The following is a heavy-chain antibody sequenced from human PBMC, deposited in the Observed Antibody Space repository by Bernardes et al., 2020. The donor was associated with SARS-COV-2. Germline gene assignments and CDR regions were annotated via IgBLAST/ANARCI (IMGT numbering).Heavy chain of an antibody. D-gene: IGHD1-26*01. CDR1: GFTFSSYW. CDR3: ATSGAQWELNLQYYYGMDV. V-gene: IGHV3-7*01. Sequence: WGSLRLSCAASGFTFSSYWMSWVRQAPGKGLEWVANITQDGSEKYYVDSVKGRFTISRDNAKNSLYLQMNSLRAEDTAVYYCATSGAQWELNLQYYYGMDVWGQGTTVTVSS. CDR2: ITQDGSEK. J-gene: IGHJ6*02.